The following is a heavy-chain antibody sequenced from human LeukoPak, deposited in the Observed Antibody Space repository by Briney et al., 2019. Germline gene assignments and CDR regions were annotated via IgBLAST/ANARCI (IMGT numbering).Heavy chain of an antibody. Sequence: GGTLRLSCAASGFTFSSYGMSWVRQAPGKGLEWVSAISGSGGSTYYADSVKGRFTISRDNSKNTLYLQMNSLRAEDTAVYYCAKDQSSIAWFDPWGQGTLVTVSS. CDR1: GFTFSSYG. CDR3: AKDQSSIAWFDP. CDR2: ISGSGGST. J-gene: IGHJ5*02. V-gene: IGHV3-23*01.